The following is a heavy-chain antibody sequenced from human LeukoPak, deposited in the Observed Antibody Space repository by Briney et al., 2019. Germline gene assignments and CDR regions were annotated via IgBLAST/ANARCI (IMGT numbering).Heavy chain of an antibody. CDR1: GYTFTGYQ. J-gene: IGHJ4*02. CDR3: ARGASIIAASD. CDR2: INPNSGGT. Sequence: ASVKVSCKASGYTFTGYQLHWVRQAPGQGLEWMGWINPNSGGTNYAQKFRGRVTMTRDTSISTAYMEVNSLTFDDTAVYYCARGASIIAASDWGQGTLVTVSS. V-gene: IGHV1-2*02. D-gene: IGHD6-6*01.